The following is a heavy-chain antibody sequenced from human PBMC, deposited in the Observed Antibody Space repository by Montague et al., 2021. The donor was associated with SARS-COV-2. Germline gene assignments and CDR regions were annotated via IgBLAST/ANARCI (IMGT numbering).Heavy chain of an antibody. D-gene: IGHD3-3*01. CDR3: ARGEPIRNTDFGVLFIGHFDV. CDR1: GGAFNEYS. CDR2: IYHSETY. V-gene: IGHV4-34*01. Sequence: SETLSLTCAVYGGAFNEYSWSWIRQAPGKGLEWIADIYHSETYKYNPSLRSRVTISVDASKNQFSLRMTSVTAADTAMYFCARGEPIRNTDFGVLFIGHFDVWGRGTQVIVSS. J-gene: IGHJ5*02.